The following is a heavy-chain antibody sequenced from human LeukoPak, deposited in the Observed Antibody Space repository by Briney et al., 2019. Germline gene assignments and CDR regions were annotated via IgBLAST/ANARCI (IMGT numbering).Heavy chain of an antibody. Sequence: SETLSLTCTVSGGSISSYYWSWIRQPAGKGLEWIGRIYTSGSTNYNPSLKSRVTMSVATSKNQFSLELSSVTAADTAVYYCAREVWGRGIVGAGADADYYYMDVWGKGTTVTVSS. CDR3: AREVWGRGIVGAGADADYYYMDV. CDR2: IYTSGST. J-gene: IGHJ6*03. V-gene: IGHV4-4*07. CDR1: GGSISSYY. D-gene: IGHD1-26*01.